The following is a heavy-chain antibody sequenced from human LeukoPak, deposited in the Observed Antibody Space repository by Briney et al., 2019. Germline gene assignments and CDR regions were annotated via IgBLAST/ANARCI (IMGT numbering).Heavy chain of an antibody. J-gene: IGHJ4*02. V-gene: IGHV3-9*01. CDR3: ATVNTVEY. Sequence: SLRLSCAASGFTVSSNYMIWVRQAPGRGLEWVSGISWNSGSIGYAYSVKGRFTISRDNAKNSLYLQMNSLRAEDTALYYCATVNTVEYWGQGTLVTVSS. D-gene: IGHD4-17*01. CDR1: GFTVSSNY. CDR2: ISWNSGSI.